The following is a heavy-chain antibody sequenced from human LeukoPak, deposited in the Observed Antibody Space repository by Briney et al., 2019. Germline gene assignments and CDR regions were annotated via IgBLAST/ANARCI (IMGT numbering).Heavy chain of an antibody. D-gene: IGHD4-23*01. Sequence: SETLSLTCSVSGGSISSSSYYWDWIRQPPGKGLEWIGGISYSGSTYYNPSLESRVTMSVDTSNNQFSLKLSSVTAADTAVYYCARHDYGGNLSPLGYWGQGTLVTVS. V-gene: IGHV4-39*01. CDR3: ARHDYGGNLSPLGY. J-gene: IGHJ4*02. CDR2: ISYSGST. CDR1: GGSISSSSYY.